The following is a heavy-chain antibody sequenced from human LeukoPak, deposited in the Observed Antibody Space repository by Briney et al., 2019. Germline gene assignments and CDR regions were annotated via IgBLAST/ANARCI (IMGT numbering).Heavy chain of an antibody. CDR3: AKDVLVGRPYSSGWRRVDYYYMDV. D-gene: IGHD6-19*01. Sequence: QAGGSLRLSCAASGFTVSSNYMTWVRQAPGKGPEWVSSISGSGGSTYYADSVKGRFTISRDNSKNTLYLQMNSLRAEDTAIYYCAKDVLVGRPYSSGWRRVDYYYMDVWGKGTTVTVSS. CDR2: ISGSGGST. CDR1: GFTVSSNY. J-gene: IGHJ6*03. V-gene: IGHV3-23*01.